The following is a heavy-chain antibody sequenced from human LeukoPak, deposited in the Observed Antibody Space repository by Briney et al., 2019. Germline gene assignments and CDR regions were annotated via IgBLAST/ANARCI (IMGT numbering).Heavy chain of an antibody. D-gene: IGHD4-23*01. CDR2: ISSSSSYI. V-gene: IGHV3-21*01. J-gene: IGHJ5*02. Sequence: GGSLRLSCAACGFTFSSYSMNWVRQAPGKGLEWVSSISSSSSYIYYADSVKGRFTISRDNAKNSLYLQMNSLRAEDTAVYYCARVKGYGGNSLPFWFAPWGQGTLVTVSS. CDR3: ARVKGYGGNSLPFWFAP. CDR1: GFTFSSYS.